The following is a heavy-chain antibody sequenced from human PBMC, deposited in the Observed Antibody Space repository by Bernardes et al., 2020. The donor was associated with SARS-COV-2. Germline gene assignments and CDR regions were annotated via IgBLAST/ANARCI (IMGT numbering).Heavy chain of an antibody. CDR1: GFTFSSYA. Sequence: GGSLRLSCSGSGFTFSSYAMHWVRQAPGKGLEWVAVISYDGSNKYYADSVKGRFTISRDNSKNTLYLQMNSLRAEDTAVYYCARAPGGSYLGGFDYWGQGTLVTVSS. CDR2: ISYDGSNK. V-gene: IGHV3-30-3*01. J-gene: IGHJ4*02. CDR3: ARAPGGSYLGGFDY. D-gene: IGHD1-26*01.